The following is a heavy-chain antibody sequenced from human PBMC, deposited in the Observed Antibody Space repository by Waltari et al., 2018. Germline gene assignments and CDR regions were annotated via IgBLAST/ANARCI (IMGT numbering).Heavy chain of an antibody. D-gene: IGHD3-10*01. Sequence: EVQLVESGGGLVQSGGSLRLSCATSGFTFSFYDMHWVRQAPGKGLGWLSYSRVGSATIYYADSVKGRFSISRDDARNSLFLEINSLRAEDSAVYYCARAGEFRSYYYAMDVWGQGTAVSVSS. CDR2: SRVGSATI. CDR3: ARAGEFRSYYYAMDV. V-gene: IGHV3-48*03. CDR1: GFTFSFYD. J-gene: IGHJ6*02.